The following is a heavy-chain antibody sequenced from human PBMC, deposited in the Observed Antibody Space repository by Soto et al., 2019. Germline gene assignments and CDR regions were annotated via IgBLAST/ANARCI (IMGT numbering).Heavy chain of an antibody. D-gene: IGHD2-2*01. CDR2: INHSGST. CDR3: ASSYCSSTSCPDYYYYYGMDV. Sequence: QVQLQQWGAGLLKPSETLSLTCAVYGGSFSGYYWSWIRQPPGKGLEWIGEINHSGSTNYNPSLKSRVTISVDTSKHQFSLKLSSVTAADTAVYYCASSYCSSTSCPDYYYYYGMDVWGQGTTVTVSS. V-gene: IGHV4-34*01. CDR1: GGSFSGYY. J-gene: IGHJ6*02.